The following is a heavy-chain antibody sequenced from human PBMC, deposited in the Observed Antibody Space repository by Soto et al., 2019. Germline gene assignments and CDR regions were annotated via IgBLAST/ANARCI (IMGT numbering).Heavy chain of an antibody. J-gene: IGHJ4*02. CDR1: GGSIRNYY. V-gene: IGHV4-59*08. Sequence: SETLSLTYIVSGGSIRNYYWSWIRQPPGKGLEWIGYIYYSGSTNYNPSLTSRVTISVDTSKNQFSLKLSSVTAADTAVYYCARHRYSYGVYYFDYWGQGTLVTVSS. D-gene: IGHD5-18*01. CDR2: IYYSGST. CDR3: ARHRYSYGVYYFDY.